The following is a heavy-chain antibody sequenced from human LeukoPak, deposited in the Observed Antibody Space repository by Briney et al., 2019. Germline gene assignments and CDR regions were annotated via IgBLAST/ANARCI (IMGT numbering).Heavy chain of an antibody. V-gene: IGHV1-69*13. J-gene: IGHJ3*02. CDR1: GGTFSSYA. CDR2: IIPIFGTA. CDR3: ARDARITIFGVVIPDAFDI. D-gene: IGHD3-3*01. Sequence: ASVEVSCKASGGTFSSYAISWVRQAPGQGLEWMGGIIPIFGTANYAQKFQGRVTITADESTSTAYMELSSLRSEDTAVYYCARDARITIFGVVIPDAFDIWGQGTMVTVSS.